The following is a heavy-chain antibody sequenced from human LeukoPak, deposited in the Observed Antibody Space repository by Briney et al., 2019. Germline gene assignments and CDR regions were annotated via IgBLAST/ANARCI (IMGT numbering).Heavy chain of an antibody. Sequence: GGSLRLSCAASGFAFSDYSMNWVRQAPGKGLEWVLYISSSDNTIHYADSVKGRFTISRDNAKNSLYLEMNSLRDEDTAVYYCARVHRGYSYGRLDYWGQGTLVTVSS. V-gene: IGHV3-48*02. J-gene: IGHJ4*02. CDR3: ARVHRGYSYGRLDY. CDR1: GFAFSDYS. CDR2: ISSSDNTI. D-gene: IGHD5-18*01.